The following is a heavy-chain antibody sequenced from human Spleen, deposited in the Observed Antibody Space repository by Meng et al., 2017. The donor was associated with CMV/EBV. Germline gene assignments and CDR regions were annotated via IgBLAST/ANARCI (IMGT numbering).Heavy chain of an antibody. Sequence: VPLRGSGPGALTHSQPRSLTCTASGRSISSGSYDWSWNRQPDGKGLEWIGRIYTSGSTNYNPSLKSRVTISVDTSKNQFSLKLSSVTAADTAVYYCARAGGVVGSSWYAYFYYWGQGTLVTVSS. CDR1: GRSISSGSYD. V-gene: IGHV4-61*02. J-gene: IGHJ4*02. CDR2: IYTSGST. CDR3: ARAGGVVGSSWYAYFYY. D-gene: IGHD6-13*01.